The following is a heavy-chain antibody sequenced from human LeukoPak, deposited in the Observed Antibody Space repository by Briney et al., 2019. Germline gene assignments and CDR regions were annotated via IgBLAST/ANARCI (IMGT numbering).Heavy chain of an antibody. J-gene: IGHJ1*01. CDR2: ISSSGSTI. CDR1: GFTFSSYE. CDR3: ARSNYYESSGHLTQYFQY. Sequence: GGSLRLSCAASGFTFSSYEMNWVRQAPGKGLEWVSYISSSGSTIYYADSVKGRFTISRDNAKNSLYLQMNSLRAEDTAVYYCARSNYYESSGHLTQYFQYWGQSTLVTVSS. V-gene: IGHV3-48*03. D-gene: IGHD3-22*01.